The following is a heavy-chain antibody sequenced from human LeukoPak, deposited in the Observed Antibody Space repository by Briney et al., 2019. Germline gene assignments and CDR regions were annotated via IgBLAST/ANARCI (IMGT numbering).Heavy chain of an antibody. CDR1: GGSISSSSYY. CDR2: IYYSGST. V-gene: IGHV4-39*07. J-gene: IGHJ5*02. CDR3: ARDLWFDP. Sequence: SETLSLTCTVSGGSISSSSYYWGWIRQPPGKGLEWIGSIYYSGSTYYNPSLKSRVTISVDTSKNQFSLKLSSVTAADTAVYYCARDLWFDPWGQGTLVTVSS.